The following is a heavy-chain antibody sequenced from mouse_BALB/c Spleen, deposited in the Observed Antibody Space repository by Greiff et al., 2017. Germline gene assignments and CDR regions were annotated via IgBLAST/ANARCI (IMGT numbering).Heavy chain of an antibody. D-gene: IGHD1-1*01. Sequence: EVKLVESGGGLVKPGGSLKFSCAASGFTFTSYTMSWVRLTPEKRLEWVATISSGGSYTYYPDSVKGRFTISRDNAKNTLYLQMSSLKSEDTAMYYCTRVDYVSSSHWYFDVWGAGTTVTVSS. V-gene: IGHV5-6-4*01. J-gene: IGHJ1*01. CDR3: TRVDYVSSSHWYFDV. CDR1: GFTFTSYT. CDR2: ISSGGSYT.